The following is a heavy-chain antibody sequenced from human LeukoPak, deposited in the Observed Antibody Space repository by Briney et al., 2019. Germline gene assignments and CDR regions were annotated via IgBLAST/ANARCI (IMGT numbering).Heavy chain of an antibody. Sequence: PSETLSLTCAVYGGSFSGYYWSWIRQPPGEGLEWIGEINHSGSTNYNPSLKSRVTISVDTSKNQFSLKLSSVTAADTAVYYCARGRRNTMVRGVIHDYWGQGTLVTVSS. J-gene: IGHJ4*02. CDR1: GGSFSGYY. CDR2: INHSGST. V-gene: IGHV4-34*01. D-gene: IGHD3-10*01. CDR3: ARGRRNTMVRGVIHDY.